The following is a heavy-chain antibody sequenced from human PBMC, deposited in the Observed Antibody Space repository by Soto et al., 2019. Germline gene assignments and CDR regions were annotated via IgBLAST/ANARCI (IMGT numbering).Heavy chain of an antibody. CDR3: VRQGIDYLHGLVDV. CDR1: SGPSSSHN. J-gene: IGHJ6*02. CDR2: VYYTGGT. Sequence: QVHVQQSGPGLVKPSETLSLSCTVSSGPSSSHNWGWIRQPPGRGLEWIGYVYYTGGTSYNPPLKGRVTIAADTSTNHISLTLSSVTAADTAVYYCVRQGIDYLHGLVDVWGQGTTVSVSS. V-gene: IGHV4-59*08. D-gene: IGHD1-26*01.